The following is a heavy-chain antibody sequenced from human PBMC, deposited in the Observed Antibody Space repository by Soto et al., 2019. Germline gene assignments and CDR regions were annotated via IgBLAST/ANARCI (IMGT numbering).Heavy chain of an antibody. CDR1: GFTFSSYA. Sequence: GGSLRLSCAASGFTFSSYAMSWVRQAPGKGLEWVSAISGSGGSTYYADSVKGRFTISRDNSKNTLYLQMNSLRAEDTAVYYCAKHGPKIVVVPAGTDFEYWGQGTLVNVAS. D-gene: IGHD2-2*01. V-gene: IGHV3-23*01. J-gene: IGHJ4*02. CDR3: AKHGPKIVVVPAGTDFEY. CDR2: ISGSGGST.